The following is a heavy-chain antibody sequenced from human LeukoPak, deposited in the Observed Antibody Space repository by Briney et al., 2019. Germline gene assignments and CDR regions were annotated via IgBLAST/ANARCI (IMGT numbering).Heavy chain of an antibody. CDR2: IRYDGSNK. V-gene: IGHV3-30*02. J-gene: IGHJ2*01. CDR1: GFTFSSYG. Sequence: GGSLRLSCAASGFTFSSYGMHWVRQAPGKGLEWVAFIRYDGSNKYYADSVKGRFTISRDNSKNTLYLQMNSLRAEDTAVYYCARWPSGGVTIFGVVGDWYFDLWGRGILVTVSS. D-gene: IGHD3-3*01. CDR3: ARWPSGGVTIFGVVGDWYFDL.